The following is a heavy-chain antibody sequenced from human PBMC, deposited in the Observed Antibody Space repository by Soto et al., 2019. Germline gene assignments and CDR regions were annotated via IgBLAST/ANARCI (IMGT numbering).Heavy chain of an antibody. Sequence: GSGPTLVNPTQTLTLTCTFSGFSLSTSGMCVSWIRQPPGKALEWLARIDWDDDKYYSTSLKTRLTISKDTSKNQVALTMTNMDPVDTAMYYCARMVLGYCSGGSCQPGYYYYGMDVWGQGTTVTVSS. V-gene: IGHV2-70*11. D-gene: IGHD2-15*01. J-gene: IGHJ6*02. CDR2: IDWDDDK. CDR3: ARMVLGYCSGGSCQPGYYYYGMDV. CDR1: GFSLSTSGMC.